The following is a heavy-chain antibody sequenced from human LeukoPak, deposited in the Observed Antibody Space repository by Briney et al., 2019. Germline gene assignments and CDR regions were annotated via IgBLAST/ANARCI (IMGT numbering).Heavy chain of an antibody. CDR1: GYTFTSYY. V-gene: IGHV1-2*02. CDR3: ARLAYCGGDCYRQTTNYYFDY. Sequence: ASVKVSCKASGYTFTSYYMHWVRQAPGQGLEWMGWINPNSGGTNYAQKFQGRVTMTRDTSISTAYMELSRLRSDDTAVYYCARLAYCGGDCYRQTTNYYFDYWGQGTLVTVSS. J-gene: IGHJ4*02. D-gene: IGHD2-21*02. CDR2: INPNSGGT.